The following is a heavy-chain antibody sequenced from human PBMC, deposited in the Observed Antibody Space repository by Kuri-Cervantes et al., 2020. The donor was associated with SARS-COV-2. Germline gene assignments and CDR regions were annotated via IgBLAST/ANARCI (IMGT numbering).Heavy chain of an antibody. CDR3: ARNGYSSSWYGGGYYYYGMDV. D-gene: IGHD6-13*01. V-gene: IGHV3-21*01. CDR2: ISSSSSYI. CDR1: GFTFSSYS. J-gene: IGHJ6*02. Sequence: GGSLRLSCAASGFTFSSYSMNWVRQAPGKGLEWVSSISSSSSYIYYADSVKGRFTISRDNSKNTLYLQMNSLRAEDTAVYYCARNGYSSSWYGGGYYYYGMDVWGQGTTVTVSS.